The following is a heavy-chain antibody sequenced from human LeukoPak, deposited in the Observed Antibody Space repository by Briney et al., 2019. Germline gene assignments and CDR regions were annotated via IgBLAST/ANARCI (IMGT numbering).Heavy chain of an antibody. V-gene: IGHV4-4*09. D-gene: IGHD4-11*01. CDR3: ARLDSNYVGFDY. J-gene: IGHJ4*02. CDR2: IYPSGST. Sequence: SETLSLTCTVSGGSISSYYWSWIRQPPGKGLDWIGYIYPSGSTNYNPSLKSRLTISVDTSKNQFSLKLSFVTAADTAVYYCARLDSNYVGFDYWGQGTLVTVSS. CDR1: GGSISSYY.